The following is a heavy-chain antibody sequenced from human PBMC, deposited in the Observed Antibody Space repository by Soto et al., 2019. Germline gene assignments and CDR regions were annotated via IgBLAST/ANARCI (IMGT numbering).Heavy chain of an antibody. V-gene: IGHV4-39*01. D-gene: IGHD3-10*01. CDR3: ARHIRGVSGDYFHN. CDR2: IHYSGSS. Sequence: PSETLSLTCTVSGDSIRSTRHYWGWIRQPPGKGLEWIGSIHYSGSSDYNPSLKSRVTTSVDTSKNQFSHKLTSGTAADTAVYYCARHIRGVSGDYFHNWGRGTLVTVSS. CDR1: GDSIRSTRHY. J-gene: IGHJ4*02.